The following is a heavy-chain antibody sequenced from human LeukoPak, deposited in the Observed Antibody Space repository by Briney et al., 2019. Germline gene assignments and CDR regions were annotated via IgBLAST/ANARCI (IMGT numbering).Heavy chain of an antibody. J-gene: IGHJ3*02. Sequence: GGSLRLSCAASGFTFSNAWMSWVHQAPGKGLEWVGRIKSKTDGGTTDYAAPVKGRFTISRDDSKNTLYLQMNSLKTEDTAVYYCTTAVTIFGALDIWGQGTMVTVSS. D-gene: IGHD3-3*01. CDR2: IKSKTDGGTT. V-gene: IGHV3-15*01. CDR1: GFTFSNAW. CDR3: TTAVTIFGALDI.